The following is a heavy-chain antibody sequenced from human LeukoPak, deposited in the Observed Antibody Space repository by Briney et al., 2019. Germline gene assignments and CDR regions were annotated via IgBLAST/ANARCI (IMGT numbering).Heavy chain of an antibody. Sequence: ASVKVSCKASGYTFTSYGISWVRQAPGQGPEWMGWISGYNGNTYYAQKFQGRVTMTTDTSTTTAYVELRSLRSDDTAVYYCASDLQYYSDSSAYYNDVFDIWGQGTMVIVSS. D-gene: IGHD3-22*01. J-gene: IGHJ3*02. V-gene: IGHV1-18*01. CDR2: ISGYNGNT. CDR1: GYTFTSYG. CDR3: ASDLQYYSDSSAYYNDVFDI.